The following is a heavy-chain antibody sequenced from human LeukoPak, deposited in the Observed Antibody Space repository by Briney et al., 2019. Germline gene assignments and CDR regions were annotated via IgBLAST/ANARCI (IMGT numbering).Heavy chain of an antibody. J-gene: IGHJ4*02. CDR1: GFTFSSYS. CDR3: ASGWDGLRYFDWLLSPLGG. V-gene: IGHV3-21*01. D-gene: IGHD3-9*01. CDR2: ISSSSSYI. Sequence: PGGSLRLSCAASGFTFSSYSMNWVRQAPGKGLEWVSSISSSSSYIYYADSVKGRFTISRDNAKNSLYLQMNSLRAEDTAVYYCASGWDGLRYFDWLLSPLGGWGQGTLVTVSS.